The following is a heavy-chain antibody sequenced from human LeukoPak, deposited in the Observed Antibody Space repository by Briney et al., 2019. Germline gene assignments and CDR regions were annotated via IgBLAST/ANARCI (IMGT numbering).Heavy chain of an antibody. V-gene: IGHV3-NL1*01. CDR1: GFTFSNYN. Sequence: PGGSLRLSCAASGFTFSNYNMHWVRQAPGKGLEWVSSIKGRFTISRDNSKNTLYLQMNSLRAEDTAVYYCAKGRIDDSSGYYCTSGSGYFDYWGQGTLVTVSS. CDR3: AKGRIDDSSGYYCTSGSGYFDY. J-gene: IGHJ4*02. D-gene: IGHD3-22*01.